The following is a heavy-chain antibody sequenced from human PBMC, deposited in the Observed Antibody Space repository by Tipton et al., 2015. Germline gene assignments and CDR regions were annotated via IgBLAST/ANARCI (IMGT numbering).Heavy chain of an antibody. J-gene: IGHJ4*02. CDR2: IQFSGAT. Sequence: TLSLTCAVFAYSISRDYYWGWTRQPPGKELEWIGYIQFSGATNYNPSLESRVSIPVDTSKTQFSLEMRSVTATDTAVYYCARARGRHGGLFDSWGQGILVTVSS. V-gene: IGHV4-38-2*01. CDR1: AYSISRDYY. D-gene: IGHD4-23*01. CDR3: ARARGRHGGLFDS.